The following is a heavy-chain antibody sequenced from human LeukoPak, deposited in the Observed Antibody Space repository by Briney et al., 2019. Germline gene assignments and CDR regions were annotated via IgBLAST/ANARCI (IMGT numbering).Heavy chain of an antibody. CDR2: IYWNDDK. V-gene: IGHV2-5*01. CDR1: GFSLSTSGVG. D-gene: IGHD2-2*01. J-gene: IGHJ3*02. CDR3: AHRGSDCSSTSCVSGAFDI. Sequence: SGPTLVKPTQTLTLTCTFSGFSLSTSGVGVGWIRQPPGKALEWLALIYWNDDKRYSPSLKSRLTITKDTSKNQVVLTMTNMDPVDTATYYCAHRGSDCSSTSCVSGAFDIWGQGTMVTVSS.